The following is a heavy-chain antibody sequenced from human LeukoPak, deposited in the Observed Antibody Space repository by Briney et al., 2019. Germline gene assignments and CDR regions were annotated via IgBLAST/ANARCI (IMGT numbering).Heavy chain of an antibody. CDR3: ASELATGY. CDR2: INSDGTRT. V-gene: IGHV3-74*01. J-gene: IGHJ4*02. D-gene: IGHD3-9*01. Sequence: GGSLRLSCTTSGFSLSSYWMHWVPQVPGKGLVWVSRINSDGTRTDYADSVKGRFTISRDNAKNTLYLQMNSLRAEDTSVYYCASELATGYWGQGTLVTVSS. CDR1: GFSLSSYW.